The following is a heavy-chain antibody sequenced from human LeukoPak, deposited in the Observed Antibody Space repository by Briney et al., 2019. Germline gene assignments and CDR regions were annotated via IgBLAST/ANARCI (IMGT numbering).Heavy chain of an antibody. J-gene: IGHJ6*02. Sequence: GGSLRLSCAASEFTFSDYGMRWVRQAPGKGLEWVTVISYDGRNKYYADSVKGRFTASRDNSKSTLYLQMNSLRAEDTAVYYCARDVSLFYGSGNSFEGMDVWGQGTTVTVSS. D-gene: IGHD3-10*01. CDR1: EFTFSDYG. CDR2: ISYDGRNK. CDR3: ARDVSLFYGSGNSFEGMDV. V-gene: IGHV3-30*03.